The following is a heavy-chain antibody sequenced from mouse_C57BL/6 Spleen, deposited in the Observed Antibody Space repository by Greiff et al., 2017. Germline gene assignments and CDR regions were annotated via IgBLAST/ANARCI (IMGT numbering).Heavy chain of an antibody. D-gene: IGHD2-5*01. Sequence: QVQLQQPGAELVKPGASVKMSCKASGYTFTSYWITWVKQRPGQGLEWIGDIYPGSGSTNYNEKFKSKATLTVDTSTSTAYMQLSSLTSEDSAVYYCARWGDYSNYGWYFDVWGTGTTVTVSS. CDR2: IYPGSGST. CDR1: GYTFTSYW. V-gene: IGHV1-55*01. CDR3: ARWGDYSNYGWYFDV. J-gene: IGHJ1*03.